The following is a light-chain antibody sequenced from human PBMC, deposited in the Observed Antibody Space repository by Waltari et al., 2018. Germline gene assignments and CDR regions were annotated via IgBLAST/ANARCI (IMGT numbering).Light chain of an antibody. CDR2: WAS. CDR3: QQYYSTPYT. J-gene: IGKJ2*01. CDR1: QSVLYSSNNKNY. V-gene: IGKV4-1*01. Sequence: DIVMTQSPYSLAVSLGVRATINCKSSQSVLYSSNNKNYLAWYQQKPGQPPKLLIYWASTREFGVPDRFSGSGSGTDFTLTISSLQAEDVAVYYCQQYYSTPYTFGQGTKLEIK.